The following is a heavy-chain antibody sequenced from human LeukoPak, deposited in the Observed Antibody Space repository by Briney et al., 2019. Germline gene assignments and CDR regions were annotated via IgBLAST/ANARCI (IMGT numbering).Heavy chain of an antibody. CDR2: INPNSGGT. Sequence: GASVKVSCKASGYTFTGYYMHWVRQAPGQGLEWMGWINPNSGGTNYAQKFQGRVTMTRDTSISTAYMELSRLRSDDTAVYYCALDRHVLLWFGELIPWGQGTLVTVSS. D-gene: IGHD3-10*01. J-gene: IGHJ5*02. CDR1: GYTFTGYY. V-gene: IGHV1-2*02. CDR3: ALDRHVLLWFGELIP.